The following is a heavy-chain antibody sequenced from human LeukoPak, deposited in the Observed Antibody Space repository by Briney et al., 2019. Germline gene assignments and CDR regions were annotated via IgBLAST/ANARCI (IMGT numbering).Heavy chain of an antibody. D-gene: IGHD4-17*01. CDR2: ISWNSGSI. J-gene: IGHJ4*02. V-gene: IGHV3-9*01. CDR3: AKASWYGVDY. CDR1: GFTFDDYA. Sequence: GRSLRLSCAASGFTFDDYAMHWVRQAPGKGLEWVSGISWNSGSIGYADSVKGRFTISRDNAKNSLYLQMNSLRAEDTALYYCAKASWYGVDYWGQGTLVTVSS.